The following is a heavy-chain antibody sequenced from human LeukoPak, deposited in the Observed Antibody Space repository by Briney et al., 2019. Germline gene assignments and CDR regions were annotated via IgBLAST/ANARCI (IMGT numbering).Heavy chain of an antibody. CDR2: INWNGGST. Sequence: GGSLRLSCAASGFTFDDYGMSWVCQAPGKGLEWVSGINWNGGSTGYADSVKGRFTISRDNAKNSLYLQMNSLRAEDTALYYCARDKEDWKDTYFDYWGQGTLVTVSS. J-gene: IGHJ4*02. V-gene: IGHV3-20*04. CDR1: GFTFDDYG. D-gene: IGHD1-1*01. CDR3: ARDKEDWKDTYFDY.